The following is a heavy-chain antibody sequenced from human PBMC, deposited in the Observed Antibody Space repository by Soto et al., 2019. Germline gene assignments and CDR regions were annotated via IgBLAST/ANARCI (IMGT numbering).Heavy chain of an antibody. CDR2: IWYDGSNK. Sequence: GGSLRLSCAASGFTFSSYGMHWVRQAPGKGLGWVVVIWYDGSNKYYADSVKGRFTISRDNSKNTLYLQMNSLRAEDTAVYYCARDGLTYYDFWSGYYLDYWGQGTLVTVSS. V-gene: IGHV3-33*01. J-gene: IGHJ4*02. D-gene: IGHD3-3*01. CDR3: ARDGLTYYDFWSGYYLDY. CDR1: GFTFSSYG.